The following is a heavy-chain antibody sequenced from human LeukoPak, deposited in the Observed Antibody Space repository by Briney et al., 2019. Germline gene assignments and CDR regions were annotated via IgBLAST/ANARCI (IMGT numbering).Heavy chain of an antibody. CDR1: GFTFSSYG. V-gene: IGHV3-33*01. D-gene: IGHD3-10*01. CDR2: IWFDGSKK. Sequence: GGSLRLSCAASGFTFSSYGMHWVRQAPGKGLEWVAVIWFDGSKKYYIDSVKGRFTISRDNSKNTVYLQMNSLRAEDTAVYYCARVPGELSYYYGMDVWGNGTTVTVSS. J-gene: IGHJ6*04. CDR3: ARVPGELSYYYGMDV.